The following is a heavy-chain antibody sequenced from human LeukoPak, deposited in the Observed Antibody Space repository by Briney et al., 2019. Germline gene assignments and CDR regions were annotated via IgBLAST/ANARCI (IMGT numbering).Heavy chain of an antibody. Sequence: GGSLRLSCAASGFTFSSYAMSWARQAPGKGLEWVSAISGSGGSTYYADSVKGRFTISRDNSKNTLYLQMNSLRAEDTAVYYCARSSSSGGYFDYWGQGTLVTVSS. V-gene: IGHV3-23*01. D-gene: IGHD6-19*01. J-gene: IGHJ4*02. CDR3: ARSSSSGGYFDY. CDR2: ISGSGGST. CDR1: GFTFSSYA.